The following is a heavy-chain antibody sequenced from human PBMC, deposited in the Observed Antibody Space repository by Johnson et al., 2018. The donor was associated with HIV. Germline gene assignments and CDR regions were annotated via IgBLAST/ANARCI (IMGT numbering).Heavy chain of an antibody. V-gene: IGHV3-30*14. CDR2: ISYDGSNK. CDR1: GFTFSDYA. CDR3: ARDLVVGDHSAPLTHAFDV. Sequence: QVQLVESGGGVVQPGRSLRLSCAASGFTFSDYAMHWVRQAPGKGLEWVAVISYDGSNKYYADSVKGRFTISRDNSKNTLYLQMNSLRVEDTAVYYCARDLVVGDHSAPLTHAFDVWGQGTMVTVSS. D-gene: IGHD1-26*01. J-gene: IGHJ3*01.